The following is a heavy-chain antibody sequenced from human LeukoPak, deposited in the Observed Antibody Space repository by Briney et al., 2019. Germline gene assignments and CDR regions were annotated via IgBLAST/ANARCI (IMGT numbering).Heavy chain of an antibody. CDR1: GGSISSYY. Sequence: SETLSLTCTGSGGSISSYYWRWIRQPAGKELEWLGRIYTSGSTHYNPSLKSRVTMSVDTSKNQFSLKLSSVTAADTAVYYCARGRGYGLYYYYYGMDVWGQGTTVTVSS. CDR3: ARGRGYGLYYYYYGMDV. V-gene: IGHV4-4*07. J-gene: IGHJ6*02. D-gene: IGHD5-18*01. CDR2: IYTSGST.